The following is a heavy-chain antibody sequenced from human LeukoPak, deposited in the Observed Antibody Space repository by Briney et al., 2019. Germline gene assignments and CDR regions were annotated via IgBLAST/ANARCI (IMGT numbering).Heavy chain of an antibody. CDR3: ARGNYDYVWGSYRYCWFDP. CDR2: ISAYSGNT. V-gene: IGHV1-18*01. Sequence: ASVKVSCKASGYTFTSYGISWVRQAPGQGLEWMGWISAYSGNTNYAQKLQGRVTMTTDTSTSTAYMELRSLRSDDTAVYYCARGNYDYVWGSYRYCWFDPWGQGTLVTVSS. CDR1: GYTFTSYG. D-gene: IGHD3-16*02. J-gene: IGHJ5*02.